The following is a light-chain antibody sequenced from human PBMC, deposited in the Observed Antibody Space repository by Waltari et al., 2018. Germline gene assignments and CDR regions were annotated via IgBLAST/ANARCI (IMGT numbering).Light chain of an antibody. CDR2: WAS. J-gene: IGKJ2*01. V-gene: IGKV4-1*01. Sequence: DIVMTQSPDSLAVSLGARATISCKSTQSLLYTSNNKNYLAWYQHKTGQPPKLLIYWASTRESGVPERFSGSGSGTDFSLTITSLQAEDVAVYYCQQYYDTPYTFGQGTRLDIK. CDR1: QSLLYTSNNKNY. CDR3: QQYYDTPYT.